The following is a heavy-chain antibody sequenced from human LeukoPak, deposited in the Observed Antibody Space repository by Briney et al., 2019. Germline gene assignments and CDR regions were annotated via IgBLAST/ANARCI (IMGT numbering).Heavy chain of an antibody. J-gene: IGHJ2*01. D-gene: IGHD3-10*01. Sequence: PSETLSLTCTVSGDSISTYSWIWIRQPPGKGLECIGYISYSGSTNFNPSLQSRVTMSVATSKNQLSLKLNSVTAADTAVYYCAKAMSSAWNFDLWGRGTLVTVSS. CDR2: ISYSGST. V-gene: IGHV4-59*01. CDR3: AKAMSSAWNFDL. CDR1: GDSISTYS.